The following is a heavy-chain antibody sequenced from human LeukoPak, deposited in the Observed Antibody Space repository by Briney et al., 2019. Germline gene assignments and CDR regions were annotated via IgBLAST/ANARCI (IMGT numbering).Heavy chain of an antibody. CDR1: GGTFSSYA. D-gene: IGHD2-15*01. CDR3: ARDEGKTEGGGSDAFDI. J-gene: IGHJ3*02. CDR2: IIPIFGTA. V-gene: IGHV1-69*01. Sequence: SVTVSCKASGGTFSSYAISWVRQAPGQGLEWMGGIIPIFGTANYAQKFQGRVTITADESTSTAYMELSSLRSEDTAVYYCARDEGKTEGGGSDAFDIWGQGTMVTVSS.